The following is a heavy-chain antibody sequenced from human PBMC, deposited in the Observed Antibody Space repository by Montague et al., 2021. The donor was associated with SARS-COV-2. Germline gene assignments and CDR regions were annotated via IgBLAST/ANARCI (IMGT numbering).Heavy chain of an antibody. CDR2: IYPGDSDA. CDR1: SYA. V-gene: IGHV5-51*01. D-gene: IGHD3-16*01. Sequence: SYANSSYPDIRGKRIKWMGIIYPGDSDARYSPSFQGPVTISADKSIITAYLQWSSLKASGSAIYYCARLRGGGAFGIWGQGTMITVSS. CDR3: ARLRGGGAFGI. J-gene: IGHJ3*02.